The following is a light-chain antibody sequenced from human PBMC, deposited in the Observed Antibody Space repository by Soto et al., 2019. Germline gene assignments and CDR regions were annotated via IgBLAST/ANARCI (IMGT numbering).Light chain of an antibody. J-gene: IGLJ3*02. CDR2: EGS. Sequence: QYALTQAASVSGSPGQSITISCTGTSSDVGSYNLVSWYQQHPGKAPKLMIYEGSKLPSGVSNRFSGSKSGNTASLTISGLKAEDEADYYCCSYAGSSTWVFGGGTKLSVL. V-gene: IGLV2-23*01. CDR3: CSYAGSSTWV. CDR1: SSDVGSYNL.